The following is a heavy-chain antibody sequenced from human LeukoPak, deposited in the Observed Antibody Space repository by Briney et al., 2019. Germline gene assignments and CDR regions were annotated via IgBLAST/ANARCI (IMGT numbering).Heavy chain of an antibody. J-gene: IGHJ4*02. V-gene: IGHV3-23*01. Sequence: GGSLRLSCAASGFTFSSYAMSWVRQAPGKGLEWVSAISGSGGNTYYADSVKGRFTISRDNSKNTLYLQMNSLRAEDTAVYYCAKLSVAGLYFDYWGQGTLVTVSS. CDR2: ISGSGGNT. CDR3: AKLSVAGLYFDY. CDR1: GFTFSSYA. D-gene: IGHD6-19*01.